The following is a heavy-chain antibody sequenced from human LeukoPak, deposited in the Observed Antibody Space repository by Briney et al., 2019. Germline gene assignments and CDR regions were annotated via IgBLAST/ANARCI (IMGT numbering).Heavy chain of an antibody. Sequence: GASVKVSCKASGGTFISYAISWVRQAPGQGLEWMGGIIPIFGTANYAQKFEGRVTITTDESTSTAYMELSSLRSEDTAVYYCARSSYYYGWGRFDYWGQGTLVTVSS. CDR3: ARSSYYYGWGRFDY. CDR2: IIPIFGTA. J-gene: IGHJ4*02. V-gene: IGHV1-69*05. CDR1: GGTFISYA. D-gene: IGHD3-10*01.